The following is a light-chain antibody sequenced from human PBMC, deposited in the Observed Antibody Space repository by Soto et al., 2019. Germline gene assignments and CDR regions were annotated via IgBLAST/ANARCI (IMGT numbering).Light chain of an antibody. V-gene: IGKV3-15*01. CDR3: QQYNNWPPGWT. CDR1: QSVSSN. J-gene: IGKJ1*01. CDR2: GAS. Sequence: EIVMTQSPATLSVSPGERATLFCRASQSVSSNLAWYQQKPGQAPRLLIYGASTRATGIPARSSGSGSGTEFTLTISSLHSEDFAVYYCQQYNNWPPGWTFGQGTKVDIK.